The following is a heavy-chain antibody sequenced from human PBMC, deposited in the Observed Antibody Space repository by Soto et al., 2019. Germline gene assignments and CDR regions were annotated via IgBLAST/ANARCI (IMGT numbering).Heavy chain of an antibody. CDR3: ARGVKYGDYSRSFDP. J-gene: IGHJ5*02. CDR2: INPNSGNT. D-gene: IGHD4-17*01. V-gene: IGHV1-8*01. Sequence: QVQLVQSGAEVKKPGASVKVSCKACGYIFTNYDINWVRQATGQGLEYLGWINPNSGNTGYVQKFQGRVTMTRNTSINTAYMELNSLRSEVTAVYYCARGVKYGDYSRSFDPWGQGTLVTVSS. CDR1: GYIFTNYD.